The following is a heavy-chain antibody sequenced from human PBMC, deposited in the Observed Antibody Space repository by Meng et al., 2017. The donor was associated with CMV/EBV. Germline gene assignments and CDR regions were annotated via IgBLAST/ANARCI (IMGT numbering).Heavy chain of an antibody. CDR2: ISSSSSTI. J-gene: IGHJ6*02. Sequence: GGSLRLSCAASGFTFSSYAMSWVRQAPGKGLEWVSYISSSSSTIYYADSVKGRFTISRDNAKNSLYLQMNSLRAEDTAVYHCARDHCSSTSCYLLYYYYGMDVWGQGTTVTVSS. V-gene: IGHV3-48*04. CDR1: GFTFSSYA. D-gene: IGHD2-2*01. CDR3: ARDHCSSTSCYLLYYYYGMDV.